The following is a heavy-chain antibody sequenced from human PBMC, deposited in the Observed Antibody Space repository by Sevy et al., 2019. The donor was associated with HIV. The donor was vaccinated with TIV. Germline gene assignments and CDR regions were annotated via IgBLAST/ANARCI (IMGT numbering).Heavy chain of an antibody. J-gene: IGHJ6*03. V-gene: IGHV3-23*01. CDR2: ISGSGGST. D-gene: IGHD3-16*01. CDR1: GFTFSSYA. Sequence: GGSLRLSCAASGFTFSSYAMSWVRQAPGQGLKSVSAISGSGGSTYYADSVKGRFTISRDNSKNTLYLQMNSLRAEDTAVYYCAKDGFKPSVGDENYYYYYMDVWGKGTTVTVSS. CDR3: AKDGFKPSVGDENYYYYYMDV.